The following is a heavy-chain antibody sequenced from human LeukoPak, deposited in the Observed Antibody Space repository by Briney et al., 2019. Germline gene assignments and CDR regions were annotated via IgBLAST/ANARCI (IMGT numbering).Heavy chain of an antibody. D-gene: IGHD3-10*01. CDR3: ARVGDHYHWYLDV. V-gene: IGHV3-53*01. Sequence: GGSLTLSCEGSGFSVSTKYMNWVRQAPGKGLEWVSILYSGSSTYYTDSVKGRFTVSRDDSKNTLYLHMNSLGVEDTVVYYCARVGDHYHWYLDVWGRGTLVTVSS. CDR1: GFSVSTKY. CDR2: LYSGSST. J-gene: IGHJ2*01.